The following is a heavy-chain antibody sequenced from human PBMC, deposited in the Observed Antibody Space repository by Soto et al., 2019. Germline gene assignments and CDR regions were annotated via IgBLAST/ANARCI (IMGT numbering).Heavy chain of an antibody. Sequence: QVQLVQSGAEVKKPGASVKVSCKASGYTFTSYAMHWVRQAPGQRLEWMGWINAGNGNTKYSQKFQGRVTITRDTSXXTXYXXLSSLRSEDTAVYYCARDGNYMVRGVIIPTGWFDPWGQGTLVTVSS. V-gene: IGHV1-3*01. CDR3: ARDGNYMVRGVIIPTGWFDP. CDR2: INAGNGNT. CDR1: GYTFTSYA. D-gene: IGHD3-10*01. J-gene: IGHJ5*02.